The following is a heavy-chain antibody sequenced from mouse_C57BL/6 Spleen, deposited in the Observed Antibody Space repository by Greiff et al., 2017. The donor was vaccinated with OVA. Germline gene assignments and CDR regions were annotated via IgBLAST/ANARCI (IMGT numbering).Heavy chain of an antibody. CDR1: GFTFSSYT. D-gene: IGHD1-1*01. V-gene: IGHV5-9*01. Sequence: EVQGVESGGGLVKPGGSLKLSCAASGFTFSSYTMSWVRQTPEKRLEWVATISGGGGNTYYPDSVKGRFTISRDNTKSTLYLQMSSLGYEDTALYYCAGRYYGSSYLDYWGQGTTLTVSS. CDR2: ISGGGGNT. J-gene: IGHJ2*01. CDR3: AGRYYGSSYLDY.